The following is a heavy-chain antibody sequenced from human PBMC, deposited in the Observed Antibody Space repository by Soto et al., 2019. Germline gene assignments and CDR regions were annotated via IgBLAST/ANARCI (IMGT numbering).Heavy chain of an antibody. V-gene: IGHV2-70*01. J-gene: IGHJ6*02. CDR1: GFSLSTSGMC. D-gene: IGHD5-18*01. CDR2: IDWDDDK. Sequence: SGPTLVNPTQTLTLTCTFSGFSLSTSGMCVSWIRQPPGKALEWLALIDWDDDKYYSTSLKTRLTISKDTSKNQVVLTMTNMDPVDTATYYCARAPRGYSYRPYYYYGMDVCGQGPTVTVSS. CDR3: ARAPRGYSYRPYYYYGMDV.